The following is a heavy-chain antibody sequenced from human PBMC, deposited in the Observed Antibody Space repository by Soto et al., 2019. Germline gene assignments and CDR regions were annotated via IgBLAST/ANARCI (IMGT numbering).Heavy chain of an antibody. Sequence: SDTLSLSCTVSCGSISSSSYYWGWIRQPPGKGLEWIGSIYYSGSTYYNPSLKSRVTISVDTSKNQFSLKLSSVTAADTAVYYCARRLYYDSSGFEGGGMDVWGQGTTVT. V-gene: IGHV4-39*01. CDR2: IYYSGST. CDR1: CGSISSSSYY. J-gene: IGHJ6*02. D-gene: IGHD3-22*01. CDR3: ARRLYYDSSGFEGGGMDV.